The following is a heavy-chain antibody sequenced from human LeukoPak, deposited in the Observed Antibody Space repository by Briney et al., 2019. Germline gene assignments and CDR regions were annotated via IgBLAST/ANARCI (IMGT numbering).Heavy chain of an antibody. Sequence: GGSLRLSCAASGITFSSHAMSWVRQPPGEGLEWVSHISGSGGHTYYRASVKGRFPLSRDNSTNRLYLQMNSLRPEDTAVYYCAKGGAATMRDGYNYYYYYMEVWGRGTTVTVSS. V-gene: IGHV3-23*01. CDR1: GITFSSHA. CDR3: AKGGAATMRDGYNYYYYYMEV. J-gene: IGHJ6*03. CDR2: ISGSGGHT. D-gene: IGHD5-24*01.